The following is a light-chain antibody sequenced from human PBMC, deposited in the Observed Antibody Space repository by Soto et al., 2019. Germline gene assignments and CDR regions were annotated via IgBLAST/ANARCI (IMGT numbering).Light chain of an antibody. V-gene: IGKV3-11*01. J-gene: IGKJ1*01. Sequence: IVLTHSPATLSSFRGARVTLSCRANQYINTRLPWYQHRPGQAPRLLIYQTSIRAAGIPARFSASGSGTDFTLTINNVQPEDFAVYYCHQRQSWPRTFGQGTKVDIK. CDR2: QTS. CDR1: QYINTR. CDR3: HQRQSWPRT.